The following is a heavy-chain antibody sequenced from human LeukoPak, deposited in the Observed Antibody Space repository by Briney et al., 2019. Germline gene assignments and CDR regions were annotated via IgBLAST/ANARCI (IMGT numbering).Heavy chain of an antibody. Sequence: PGGSLRLSCEASGFTFSSYEMNWVRQAPGKGLEWVSYISSSGSAIYYADSVKGRFTISRDNAKNSLYLQMNSLRAEDTAVYYCAGPTGDYNAPNIWGKGTMVTFSS. J-gene: IGHJ3*02. CDR2: ISSSGSAI. D-gene: IGHD4-17*01. CDR3: AGPTGDYNAPNI. CDR1: GFTFSSYE. V-gene: IGHV3-48*03.